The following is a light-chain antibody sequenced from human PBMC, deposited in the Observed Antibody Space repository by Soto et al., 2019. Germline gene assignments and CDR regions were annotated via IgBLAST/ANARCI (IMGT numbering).Light chain of an antibody. J-gene: IGKJ1*01. CDR3: QQYGSSLWT. CDR2: GSS. CDR1: QTLSSSH. V-gene: IGKV3-20*01. Sequence: VLTQSPGNLSLSPGERATLSCRASQTLSSSHLAWYQQKPGQAPRLLIYGSSSRATDIPDRFSGSGSGTDFTLTISRLETEDFAVYYCQQYGSSLWTFGQGTKVDIK.